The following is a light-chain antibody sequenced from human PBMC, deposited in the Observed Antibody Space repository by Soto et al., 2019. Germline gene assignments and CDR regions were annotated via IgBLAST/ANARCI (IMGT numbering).Light chain of an antibody. CDR3: QQYHSYWT. Sequence: DIQLTQSPSFLSSSVGDRVTITCRASQGINRFLAWYQQKPGKAPKLLIYAASTLQSSVPSRFSGSGSGTEFTLTISSLQTDDFSTYYCQQYHSYWTFGQGTKVDIK. J-gene: IGKJ1*01. CDR2: AAS. V-gene: IGKV1-9*01. CDR1: QGINRF.